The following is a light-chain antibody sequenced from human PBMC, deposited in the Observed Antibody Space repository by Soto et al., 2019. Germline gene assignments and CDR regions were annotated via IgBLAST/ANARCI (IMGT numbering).Light chain of an antibody. CDR3: QQYNIYLWT. CDR2: AAS. V-gene: IGKV1-5*01. Sequence: DVRMPDPXSTLYASIGDXXXXXXXASQSISSCLAWYQQKXGKAPQLLIYAASXLETAVPARFRGSGSGTEFTLNISSLQTDDFATYYCQQYNIYLWTSCQGTKADIK. J-gene: IGKJ1*01. CDR1: QSISSC.